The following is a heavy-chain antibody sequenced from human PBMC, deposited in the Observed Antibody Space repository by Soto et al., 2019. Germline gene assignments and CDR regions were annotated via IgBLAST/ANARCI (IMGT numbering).Heavy chain of an antibody. CDR2: ISDSGSI. J-gene: IGHJ4*02. V-gene: IGHV3-48*02. CDR3: ARAGGYRYGIDH. D-gene: IGHD5-18*01. Sequence: EVQLVESGGGLAQPGGSLRLSCAASGFTFSMYSMNWVRQAPGKGLEWVSYISDSGSIYYADSVKGRFTISRDNVKNSLDLQMNSLRDEDTAVYYCARAGGYRYGIDHWGQGTLVTVSS. CDR1: GFTFSMYS.